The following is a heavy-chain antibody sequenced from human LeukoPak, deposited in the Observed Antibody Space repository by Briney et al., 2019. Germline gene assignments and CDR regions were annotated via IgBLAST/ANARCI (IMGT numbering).Heavy chain of an antibody. V-gene: IGHV3-23*01. J-gene: IGHJ5*02. CDR1: GFTFSIYS. CDR2: ISGSGGST. CDR3: AIDLDCSSTSCYPNCFDP. Sequence: GGSLRLSCAASGFTFSIYSMNWVRQAPGKGLEWVSAISGSGGSTYYADSVKGRFTISRDNSKNTLYLQMNSLRAEDTAVYYCAIDLDCSSTSCYPNCFDPWGQGTLVTVSS. D-gene: IGHD2-2*01.